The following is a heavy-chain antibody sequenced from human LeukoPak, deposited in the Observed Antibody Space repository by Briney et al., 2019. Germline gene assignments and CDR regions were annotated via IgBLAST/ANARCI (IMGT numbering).Heavy chain of an antibody. J-gene: IGHJ4*02. Sequence: PSETLSLTCAVSGYSISSGYYWGWIRQPPGKGLDWIGSIYHSGSTYYNPSLKSRVTISVDTSKNQFSLKLSSVTAADTAVYYCAREVDTAMVTRFDYWGQGTLVTVSS. CDR1: GYSISSGYY. CDR2: IYHSGST. V-gene: IGHV4-38-2*02. D-gene: IGHD5-18*01. CDR3: AREVDTAMVTRFDY.